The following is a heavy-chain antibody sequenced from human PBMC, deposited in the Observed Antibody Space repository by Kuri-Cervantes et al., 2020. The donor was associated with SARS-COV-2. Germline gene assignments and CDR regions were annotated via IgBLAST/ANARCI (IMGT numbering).Heavy chain of an antibody. V-gene: IGHV4-59*12. CDR3: ARLGGDRAFDS. Sequence: GSLRLSCTVSGGSISSYYWSWIRQPPGKGLEWIGYIYYSGSTNYNPSLKSRVTMSVDTSKNRFSLKLSSVTAADTAVYYCARLGGDRAFDSRGQGTKVTVSS. D-gene: IGHD3-16*01. CDR2: IYYSGST. CDR1: GGSISSYY. J-gene: IGHJ3*02.